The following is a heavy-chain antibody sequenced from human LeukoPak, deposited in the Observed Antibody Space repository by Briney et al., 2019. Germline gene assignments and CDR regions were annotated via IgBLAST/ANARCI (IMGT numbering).Heavy chain of an antibody. CDR3: SRHSSVRGVIP. V-gene: IGHV4-39*01. J-gene: IGHJ5*02. D-gene: IGHD3-10*02. Sequence: SETLSLTCTLSGASISPSTYFWGWIRQSPGKGLEWIGSISYLGTTYFNPSLQSRVTMSIDTSKNQFYLKMSSVTAADTAVYYCSRHSSVRGVIPWGQGALVTVSS. CDR2: ISYLGTT. CDR1: GASISPSTYF.